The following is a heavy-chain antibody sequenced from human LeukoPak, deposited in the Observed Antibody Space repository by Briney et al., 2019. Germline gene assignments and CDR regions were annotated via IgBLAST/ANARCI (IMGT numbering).Heavy chain of an antibody. V-gene: IGHV3-23*01. CDR2: NSGSGGST. J-gene: IGHJ4*02. CDR1: GFTFSSYA. Sequence: GGSLRLSCEASGFTFSSYAMAWVRQAPGKGLEWVSANSGSGGSTYYADSVKGRFTISRDNSKNTLYLQMNSLRAEDTAVYYCAKYPYYYDSSGVYWGQGTLVTVSS. D-gene: IGHD3-22*01. CDR3: AKYPYYYDSSGVY.